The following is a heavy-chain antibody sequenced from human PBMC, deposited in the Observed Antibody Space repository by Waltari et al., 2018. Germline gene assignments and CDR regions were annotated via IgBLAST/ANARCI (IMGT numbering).Heavy chain of an antibody. V-gene: IGHV4-39*07. CDR3: ARIDYGDYGRGSVRY. J-gene: IGHJ4*02. D-gene: IGHD4-17*01. CDR2: IYYSGST. Sequence: QLQLQESGPGLVKPSETLSLTCTVSGGSISSSSYYWGWIRQPPGKGLEWIGSIYYSGSTYYNPSPKSRVTISVDTSKNQFSLKLSSVTAADTAVYYCARIDYGDYGRGSVRYWGQGTLVTVSS. CDR1: GGSISSSSYY.